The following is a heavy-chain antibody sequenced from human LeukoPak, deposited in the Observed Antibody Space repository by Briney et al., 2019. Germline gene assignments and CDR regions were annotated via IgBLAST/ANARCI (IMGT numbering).Heavy chain of an antibody. CDR2: ISSSSSYI. CDR3: ALGCSSTSCYSL. J-gene: IGHJ4*02. V-gene: IGHV3-21*01. Sequence: GGSLRLSCAASGFTFSSYSMNWVRQAPGKGLEWVSSISSSSSYIYYADSVKGRFTISRDNAKNSLYLQMNSLRAEDTAVYYCALGCSSTSCYSLWGQGTLVAVSS. D-gene: IGHD2-2*02. CDR1: GFTFSSYS.